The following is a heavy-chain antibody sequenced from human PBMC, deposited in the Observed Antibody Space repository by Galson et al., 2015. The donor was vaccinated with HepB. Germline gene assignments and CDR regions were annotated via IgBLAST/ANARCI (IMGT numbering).Heavy chain of an antibody. J-gene: IGHJ6*03. CDR3: ARDKEDIVVVPAEHYYYYYYMDV. V-gene: IGHV1-18*01. CDR1: GYTFTSYG. CDR2: ISAYNGNT. D-gene: IGHD2-2*01. Sequence: SVKVSCKASGYTFTSYGISWVRQAPGQGLEWMGWISAYNGNTNYAQKLQGRVTMTTDTSTSTAYMELRSLRSDDTAVYYCARDKEDIVVVPAEHYYYYYYMDVWGKGTTVTVSS.